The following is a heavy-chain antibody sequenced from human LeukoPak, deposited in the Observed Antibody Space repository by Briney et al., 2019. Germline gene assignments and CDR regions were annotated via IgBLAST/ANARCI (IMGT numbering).Heavy chain of an antibody. CDR3: ARDSYYYDSSGIYYYYYMDV. CDR1: GFTFSSYA. CDR2: ISGSGGST. Sequence: GGSLRLSCAASGFTFSSYAMSWVRQAPGKGLEWVSAISGSGGSTYYADSVKGRFTISRDNSKNTLYLQMNSLRAEDTAVYYCARDSYYYDSSGIYYYYYMDVWGEGTTVTVSS. V-gene: IGHV3-23*01. J-gene: IGHJ6*03. D-gene: IGHD3-22*01.